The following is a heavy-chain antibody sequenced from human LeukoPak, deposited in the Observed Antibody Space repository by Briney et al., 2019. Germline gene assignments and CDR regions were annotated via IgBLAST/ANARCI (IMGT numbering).Heavy chain of an antibody. D-gene: IGHD3-22*01. CDR1: GFTFSSYE. CDR2: ISSSGSTI. CDR3: ARDGDSSGYYDLGY. J-gene: IGHJ4*02. Sequence: GGSLRLSCAASGFTFSSYEMSWVRQAPGKGLEWVSYISSSGSTIYYADSVKGRFTISRDNAKNSLYLQMNSLRAEDTAVYYCARDGDSSGYYDLGYWGQGTLVAVSS. V-gene: IGHV3-48*03.